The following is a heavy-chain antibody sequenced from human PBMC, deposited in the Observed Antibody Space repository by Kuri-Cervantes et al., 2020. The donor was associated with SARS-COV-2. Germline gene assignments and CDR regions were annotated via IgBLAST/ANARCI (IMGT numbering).Heavy chain of an antibody. J-gene: IGHJ4*02. Sequence: ASVKVSCKASGYTFTSYDINWVRQATGQGLEWMGWMNPNSGNTGYAQKFQGRVTITRNTSISTAYMELSRLRFDDTAVYYCARVRQNDFQAFDYWGQGTLVTVSS. CDR2: MNPNSGNT. CDR1: GYTFTSYD. V-gene: IGHV1-8*03. D-gene: IGHD3-3*01. CDR3: ARVRQNDFQAFDY.